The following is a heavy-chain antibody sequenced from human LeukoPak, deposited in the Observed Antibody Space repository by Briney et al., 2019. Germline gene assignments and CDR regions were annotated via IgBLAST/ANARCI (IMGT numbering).Heavy chain of an antibody. Sequence: GASVKVSCKASGYTFTSSGISWVRQAPGQGLEWMGWISVYNGDTNYAQKFQGRVTMTTDTSTSTAYMDLRSLTSDDTAVYYCAREDIVVVTATNHYYYYGMDVWGQGTTVTVS. V-gene: IGHV1-18*01. J-gene: IGHJ6*02. CDR1: GYTFTSSG. D-gene: IGHD2-2*01. CDR2: ISVYNGDT. CDR3: AREDIVVVTATNHYYYYGMDV.